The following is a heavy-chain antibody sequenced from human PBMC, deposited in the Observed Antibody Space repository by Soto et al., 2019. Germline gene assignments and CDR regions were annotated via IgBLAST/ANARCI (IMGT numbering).Heavy chain of an antibody. CDR1: GFTFSGSA. J-gene: IGHJ5*02. CDR3: SSSYYDFWSGYNWFDP. D-gene: IGHD3-3*01. V-gene: IGHV3-73*01. Sequence: EVQLVESGGGLVQPGGSLKLSCAASGFTFSGSAMHWVRQASGKGLEWVGRIRSKANSYAPAYAASVKGRFTISRDDSKNTAYLQMNSLKTEDTAVYYCSSSYYDFWSGYNWFDPWGQGTLVTVSS. CDR2: IRSKANSYAP.